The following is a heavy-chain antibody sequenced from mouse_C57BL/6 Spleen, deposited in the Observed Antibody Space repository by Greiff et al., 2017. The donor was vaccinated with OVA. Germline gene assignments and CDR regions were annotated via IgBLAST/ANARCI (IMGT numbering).Heavy chain of an antibody. V-gene: IGHV1-15*01. Sequence: QVQLQQSGAELVRPGASVTLSCKASGYTFTDYEMHWVKQTPVHGLEWIGAIDPETGGTAYNQKFKGKAILTADKSSSKAYMELRSLTSEDSAVYYCTRKGIPFDYWGQGTTLTVSS. CDR1: GYTFTDYE. CDR2: IDPETGGT. CDR3: TRKGIPFDY. D-gene: IGHD3-3*01. J-gene: IGHJ2*01.